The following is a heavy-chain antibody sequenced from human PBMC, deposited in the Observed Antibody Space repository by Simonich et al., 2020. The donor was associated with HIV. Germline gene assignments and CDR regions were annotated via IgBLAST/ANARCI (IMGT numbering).Heavy chain of an antibody. J-gene: IGHJ3*02. CDR1: GGSFSAYY. CDR2: INHSAST. V-gene: IGHV4-34*01. D-gene: IGHD1-26*01. CDR3: ARAFIVGDLRGAFNI. Sequence: QVQLQQWGAGLLKPSETLSLTCAVYGGSFSAYYWSWFRQPPEKGLEWIGEINHSASTHHNPTLKCRVTISLDTSKNQFSLKLSSVTAADTAVYYCARAFIVGDLRGAFNIWGQGTMVTVSS.